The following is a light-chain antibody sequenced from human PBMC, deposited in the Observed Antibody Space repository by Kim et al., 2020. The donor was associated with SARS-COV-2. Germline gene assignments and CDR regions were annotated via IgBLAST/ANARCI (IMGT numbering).Light chain of an antibody. CDR1: SNDVGDYKF. Sequence: QSALTQPASVSGSPGQSITISCTGTSNDVGDYKFVSWYQQHPGKAPKLIIYDVTNRPSGVSNRFSGSKSGNTASLTISGPQAEDEADYYCSSYTTSTTWLFGGGTQLTVL. CDR3: SSYTTSTTWL. J-gene: IGLJ2*01. CDR2: DVT. V-gene: IGLV2-14*03.